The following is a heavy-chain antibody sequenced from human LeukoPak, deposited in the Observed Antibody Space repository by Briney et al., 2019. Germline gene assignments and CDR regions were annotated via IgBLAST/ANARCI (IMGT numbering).Heavy chain of an antibody. CDR1: GGSFSGYY. D-gene: IGHD5-12*01. V-gene: IGHV4-34*01. CDR2: INHSGST. Sequence: SETLSLTCAVYGGSFSGYYWSWIRQPPGKGLEWIGEINHSGSTNYNPSLKSRVTISVDTSKNQFSLKLSSVTAADTAVYYCASPAGYSGYDYGYWGQGTLVTVSS. CDR3: ASPAGYSGYDYGY. J-gene: IGHJ4*02.